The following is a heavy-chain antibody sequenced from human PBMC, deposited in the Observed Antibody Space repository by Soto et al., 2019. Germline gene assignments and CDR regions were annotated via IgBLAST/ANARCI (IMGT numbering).Heavy chain of an antibody. CDR3: ASPPRGCSGGSCPYYYYGMDV. CDR2: IIPIFGTA. D-gene: IGHD2-15*01. Sequence: QVQLVQSGAEVKKPGSSVKVSCKASGGTFSSYAISWVRQAPGQGLEWMGGIIPIFGTANYAQKFQGRVTITADESTSTANMELSSLRSEDTAVYYCASPPRGCSGGSCPYYYYGMDVWGQGTTVTVSS. CDR1: GGTFSSYA. J-gene: IGHJ6*02. V-gene: IGHV1-69*12.